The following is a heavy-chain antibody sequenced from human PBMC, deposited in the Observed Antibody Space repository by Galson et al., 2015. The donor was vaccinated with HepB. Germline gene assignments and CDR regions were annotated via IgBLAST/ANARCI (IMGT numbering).Heavy chain of an antibody. J-gene: IGHJ4*02. CDR1: GFTFSDYS. CDR3: AKDRVRDDSTDMDY. CDR2: ISSNSGYI. D-gene: IGHD5-24*01. V-gene: IGHV3-21*04. Sequence: SLRLSCAASGFTFSDYSMNWVRQAPGKGLEWVSFISSNSGYIYYRDSVKGRFTISRDTSRNTLYLQMDSLTPEDTALYYCAKDRVRDDSTDMDYWGQGTLVTVSS.